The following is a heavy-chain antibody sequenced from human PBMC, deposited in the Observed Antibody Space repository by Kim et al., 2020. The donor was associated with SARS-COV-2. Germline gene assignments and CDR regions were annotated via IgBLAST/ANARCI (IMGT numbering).Heavy chain of an antibody. J-gene: IGHJ6*02. V-gene: IGHV3-30*03. Sequence: DSGKGRCTISRDNSKNTLYLQMNSLRAEDTAVYYCARWGTGHYYYYGMDVWGQGTTVTVSS. CDR3: ARWGTGHYYYYGMDV. D-gene: IGHD3-16*01.